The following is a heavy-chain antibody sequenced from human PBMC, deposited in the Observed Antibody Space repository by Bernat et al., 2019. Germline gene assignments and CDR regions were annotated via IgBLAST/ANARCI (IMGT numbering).Heavy chain of an antibody. D-gene: IGHD4-17*01. CDR1: GFTFSSYG. V-gene: IGHV3-33*01. CDR2: IWYDGSNK. CDR3: ARDDSHFGDPQLFDN. J-gene: IGHJ4*01. Sequence: QVQLVESGGGVVQPGRSLRLSCAASGFTFSSYGMHWVRPAPGKGLEWVAVIWYDGSNKYYADSVKGRFTISRDNSKNTLYLQMNSLRAEDTAVYYCARDDSHFGDPQLFDNWGQGTLVAVSS.